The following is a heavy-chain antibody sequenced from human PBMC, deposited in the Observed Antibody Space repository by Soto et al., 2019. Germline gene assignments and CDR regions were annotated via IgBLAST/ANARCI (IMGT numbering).Heavy chain of an antibody. V-gene: IGHV3-74*01. J-gene: IGHJ3*02. CDR1: GFTFSSYW. Sequence: EVQLVESGGGLVQPGGSLRLSCAASGFTFSSYWMHWVRQAPGKGLVWVSRINSDGSSTSYADSVKGRFTISRDNAKNTLYLQMNSLRAEDTAVYYCASLWYSSSWWWEGAFDIWGQGTMVTVSS. CDR2: INSDGSST. D-gene: IGHD6-13*01. CDR3: ASLWYSSSWWWEGAFDI.